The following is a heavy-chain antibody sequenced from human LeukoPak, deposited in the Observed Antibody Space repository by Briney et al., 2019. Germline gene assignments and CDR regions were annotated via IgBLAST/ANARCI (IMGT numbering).Heavy chain of an antibody. Sequence: GGSLRLSCAASGFTFTNYAMTWVRQVPGKGLEWVSVIYSGGSAYYADSVKGRFTISRDNSKNTLYLQMNSLRDEDTAVYYCARGPTGYCSSTSCSIWYFDLWGRGTLVTVSS. CDR1: GFTFTNYA. D-gene: IGHD2-2*01. V-gene: IGHV3-53*01. CDR2: IYSGGSA. J-gene: IGHJ2*01. CDR3: ARGPTGYCSSTSCSIWYFDL.